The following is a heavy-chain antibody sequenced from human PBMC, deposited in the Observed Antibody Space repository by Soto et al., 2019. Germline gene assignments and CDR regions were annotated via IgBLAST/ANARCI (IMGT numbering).Heavy chain of an antibody. Sequence: QITLKESGPTLVKPTQTLTLTCTFSGFSLSTSGVGVGWIRQPPGKALEWLALIYWDDDKRYSPSLKSRLTITKDTSKTQVVLTMTDMDPVDTATYYCAQSYCSGGSCYSGDWFDPWGQGTLVTVSS. CDR1: GFSLSTSGVG. V-gene: IGHV2-5*02. J-gene: IGHJ5*02. CDR3: AQSYCSGGSCYSGDWFDP. D-gene: IGHD2-15*01. CDR2: IYWDDDK.